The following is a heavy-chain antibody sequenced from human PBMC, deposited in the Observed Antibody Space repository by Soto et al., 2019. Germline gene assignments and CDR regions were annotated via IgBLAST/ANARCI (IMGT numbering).Heavy chain of an antibody. Sequence: EVQLVESGGGLVKPGGSLRLSCAASGFTFSNAWMSWVRQAPGKGLEWVGRIKSKTDGGTTDYAAPVKGRFTISRDDSKNTLYLQMNSLKTEDTAVYYCTTGLGYLWFGELFFPFDYWGQGTLVTVSS. V-gene: IGHV3-15*01. CDR2: IKSKTDGGTT. J-gene: IGHJ4*02. D-gene: IGHD3-10*01. CDR3: TTGLGYLWFGELFFPFDY. CDR1: GFTFSNAW.